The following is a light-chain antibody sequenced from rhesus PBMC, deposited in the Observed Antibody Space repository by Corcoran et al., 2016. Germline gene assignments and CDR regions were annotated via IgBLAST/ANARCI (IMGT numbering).Light chain of an antibody. Sequence: IQMTQSPSSLSASVGDRVTATCRASQGIDKELSWYQQKPGKAPTILIYATSSLQTGVSSRFSGSGSGTDYPLPIRSLQPVVITSSYCLQDFATRTFGQGPKVEIK. J-gene: IGKJ1*01. CDR2: ATS. CDR1: QGIDKE. V-gene: IGKV1-94*01. CDR3: LQDFATRT.